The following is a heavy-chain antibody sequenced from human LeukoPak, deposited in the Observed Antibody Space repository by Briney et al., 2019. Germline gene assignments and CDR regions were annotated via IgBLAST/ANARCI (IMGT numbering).Heavy chain of an antibody. J-gene: IGHJ5*02. D-gene: IGHD3-22*01. V-gene: IGHV1-69*05. CDR3: ARIGYYDSSGYYSQGLDP. CDR1: GGTFSSYA. CDR2: IIPIFGTA. Sequence: SVKVSCKASGGTFSSYAISWVRQAPGQGLEWMGGIIPIFGTANYAQKFQGRVTITTDESTSTAYMELSSLRSEDTAVYYCARIGYYDSSGYYSQGLDPWGQGTLVTVSS.